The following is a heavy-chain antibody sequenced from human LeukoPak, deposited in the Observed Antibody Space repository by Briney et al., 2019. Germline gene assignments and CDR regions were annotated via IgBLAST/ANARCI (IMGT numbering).Heavy chain of an antibody. J-gene: IGHJ4*02. Sequence: GGSLRLSCAASGFTFSSYSMNWVRQAPGKGLEWVSSISSSSSYIYYADSVKGRFTISRDNAKNSLYLQMNSLRAEDTALYYCARRYAVYGDYTRDHSIDYWGQGTLVTVSS. V-gene: IGHV3-21*01. CDR1: GFTFSSYS. CDR3: ARRYAVYGDYTRDHSIDY. CDR2: ISSSSSYI. D-gene: IGHD4-17*01.